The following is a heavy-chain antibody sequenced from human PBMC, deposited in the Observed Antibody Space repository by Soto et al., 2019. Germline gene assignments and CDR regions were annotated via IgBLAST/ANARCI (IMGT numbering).Heavy chain of an antibody. V-gene: IGHV3-23*01. CDR2: ISGSGDST. D-gene: IGHD3-10*01. J-gene: IGHJ5*02. CDR3: TKTFFSGSGSYRGWFDP. CDR1: GFTFSSYA. Sequence: EVQVLESGGGLVQPGGSLRLSCAASGFTFSSYAMTWVRQAPGKGLEWVSTISGSGDSTYYADSVKGRFTISRDNSKNPLYLQINSLRAEDTAVYYCTKTFFSGSGSYRGWFDPWGQGTLVTVSS.